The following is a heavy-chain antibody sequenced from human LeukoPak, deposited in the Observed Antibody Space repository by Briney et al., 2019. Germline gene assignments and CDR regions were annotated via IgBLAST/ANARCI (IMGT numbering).Heavy chain of an antibody. CDR1: GFTFSSYG. CDR2: IWYDGSNK. CDR3: ARDVDTYYYYYGMDV. V-gene: IGHV3-33*01. J-gene: IGHJ6*02. Sequence: GRSLRLSCAASGFTFSSYGMHWVRQAPGKGLEWVAVIWYDGSNKYYADSVKGRFTISRDNSKNTLYLQMNSLRAEDTAVYYCARDVDTYYYYYGMDVCGQGTTVTVSS. D-gene: IGHD5-18*01.